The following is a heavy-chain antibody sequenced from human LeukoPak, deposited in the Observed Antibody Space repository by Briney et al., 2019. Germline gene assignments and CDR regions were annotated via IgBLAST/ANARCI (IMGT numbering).Heavy chain of an antibody. CDR2: MYYGGGA. V-gene: IGHV4-39*07. Sequence: PSETLSLTCIVFGDSISSNSHYWGWIRQPPGKGLEWIGSMYYGGGAYYKPSLKSRVTISQDTAKNQFSLKLISVTAADTAVYYCARLGPTTFGGVIVPDRPTGGWFDPWGQGTLVTVSS. J-gene: IGHJ5*02. CDR3: ARLGPTTFGGVIVPDRPTGGWFDP. CDR1: GDSISSNSHY. D-gene: IGHD3-16*02.